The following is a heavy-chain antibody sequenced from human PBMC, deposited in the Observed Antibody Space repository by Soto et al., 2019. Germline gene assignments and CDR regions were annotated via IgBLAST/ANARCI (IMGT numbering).Heavy chain of an antibody. CDR3: GKVRDLYSSSWFGAFDI. CDR2: ISGSGGST. CDR1: GFTFSSYA. D-gene: IGHD6-13*01. J-gene: IGHJ3*02. Sequence: EVQLLESGGGLVQPGGSLRLSCAASGFTFSSYAMSWVRQAPGKALEWVSAISGSGGSTYYADSVKGRFTISRDNSKNPLYLQMNSLRAEDTAVYYCGKVRDLYSSSWFGAFDIWGQGTMVTVSS. V-gene: IGHV3-23*01.